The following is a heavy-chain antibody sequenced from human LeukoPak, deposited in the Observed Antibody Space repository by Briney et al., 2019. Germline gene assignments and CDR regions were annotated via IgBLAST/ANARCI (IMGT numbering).Heavy chain of an antibody. J-gene: IGHJ4*02. Sequence: GGSLRLSCAASGFTFXSXXMSWVXQAPGKXXXXXXXXSWNXGSIGYXXXXXXXXXXSRDNAKXXLYLQMNSLRAEDTALYYXXKGPVAGTEGRGTYDYWGQGTLVTVSS. D-gene: IGHD6-19*01. CDR2: XSWNXGSI. CDR1: GFTFXSXX. V-gene: IGHV3-9*01. CDR3: XKGPVAGTEGRGTYDY.